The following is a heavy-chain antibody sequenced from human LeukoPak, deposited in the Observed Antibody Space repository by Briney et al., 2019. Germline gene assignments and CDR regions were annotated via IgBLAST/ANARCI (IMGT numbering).Heavy chain of an antibody. J-gene: IGHJ6*03. CDR1: GGTFSSYA. Sequence: SVKVSCKASGGTFSSYAISWVRQAPGQGLEWMGRTIPIFGTANYAQKFQGRVTITADKSTSTAYMELSSLRSEDTAVYYCARDSPIVVVPAATGIYYMDVWGKGTTVTVSS. CDR2: TIPIFGTA. CDR3: ARDSPIVVVPAATGIYYMDV. D-gene: IGHD2-2*01. V-gene: IGHV1-69*06.